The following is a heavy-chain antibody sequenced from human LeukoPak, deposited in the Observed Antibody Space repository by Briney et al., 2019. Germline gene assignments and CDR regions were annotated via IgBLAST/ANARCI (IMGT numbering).Heavy chain of an antibody. J-gene: IGHJ4*02. CDR3: ARGPLVLLWFGELSPFDY. D-gene: IGHD3-10*01. Sequence: GGSLRLSCAASGFTFSSYAMHWVRQAPGKGLEWVAVISYDGSNKYYADSVKGRFTISGDNSKNTLYLQMNSLRAEDTAVYYCARGPLVLLWFGELSPFDYWGQGTLVTVSS. CDR1: GFTFSSYA. V-gene: IGHV3-30-3*01. CDR2: ISYDGSNK.